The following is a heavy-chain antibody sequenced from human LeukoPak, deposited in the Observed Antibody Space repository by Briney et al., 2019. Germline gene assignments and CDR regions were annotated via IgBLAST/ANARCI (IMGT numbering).Heavy chain of an antibody. J-gene: IGHJ4*02. Sequence: GGSLRLSCAASGFTFSSYAMSWVRQAPGKGLEWVSAIGGSGGSTYYADSVKGRFTISRDNSKNTLYLQMNSLRAEDTAVYYCAKRAENYGSGSYYQGLLLWGQGTLVTVSS. CDR2: IGGSGGST. V-gene: IGHV3-23*01. CDR3: AKRAENYGSGSYYQGLLL. D-gene: IGHD3-10*01. CDR1: GFTFSSYA.